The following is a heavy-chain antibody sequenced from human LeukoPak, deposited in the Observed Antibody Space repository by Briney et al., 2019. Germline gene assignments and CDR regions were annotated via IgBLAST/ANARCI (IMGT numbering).Heavy chain of an antibody. V-gene: IGHV3-23*01. J-gene: IGHJ4*02. CDR2: ISGSGGST. D-gene: IGHD6-13*01. CDR1: GFTFSDHY. Sequence: PGGSLRLSCAASGFTFSDHYMDWVRQAPGKGLEWVSAISGSGGSTYYADSVKGRFTISRDNSKNPLYLQMNSLRAEDTAVYYCAKPGRAAAAIDYWGQGTLVTVSS. CDR3: AKPGRAAAAIDY.